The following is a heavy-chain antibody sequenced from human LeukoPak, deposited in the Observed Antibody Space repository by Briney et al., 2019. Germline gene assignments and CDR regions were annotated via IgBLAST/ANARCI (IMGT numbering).Heavy chain of an antibody. CDR1: GLILSTYS. Sequence: GGSLRLSCTASGLILSTYSVTWVRQAPGKGLEWVAVIWYDGSNKYYADSVKGRFTISRDNSKNTLYLQMNSLRAEDTAVYYCAREGLYDFWSGYSPFDYWGQGTLVTVSS. CDR3: AREGLYDFWSGYSPFDY. CDR2: IWYDGSNK. D-gene: IGHD3-3*01. J-gene: IGHJ4*02. V-gene: IGHV3-33*08.